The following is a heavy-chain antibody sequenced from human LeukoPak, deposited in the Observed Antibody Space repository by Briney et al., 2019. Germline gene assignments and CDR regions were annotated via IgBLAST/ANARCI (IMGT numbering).Heavy chain of an antibody. Sequence: GGSLRLSCAAPGFTFSNYAMSWVRQAPGKGLEWVSSIGGSGGSTYYADSVKGRFTISRDNSKNTLYLQMNSLRAEDTAVYYCAKDMEMYYYDSSGYYGYYFDYWGQGTLVTVSS. CDR1: GFTFSNYA. CDR2: IGGSGGST. V-gene: IGHV3-23*01. CDR3: AKDMEMYYYDSSGYYGYYFDY. D-gene: IGHD3-22*01. J-gene: IGHJ4*02.